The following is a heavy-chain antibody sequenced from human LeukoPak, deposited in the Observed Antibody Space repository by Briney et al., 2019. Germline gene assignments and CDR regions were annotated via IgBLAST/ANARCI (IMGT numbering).Heavy chain of an antibody. CDR2: IKQDGSEK. D-gene: IGHD3-22*01. CDR3: ATTSGTYYYDSSGYCASVQGLFDY. Sequence: GGSLRLSCAASGFTFSSYWMSWVRQAPGKGLEWVANIKQDGSEKYYVDSVKGRFTISRDNAKNSLYLQMNSLRAEDTAVYYCATTSGTYYYDSSGYCASVQGLFDYWGQGTLVTVSS. CDR1: GFTFSSYW. J-gene: IGHJ4*02. V-gene: IGHV3-7*01.